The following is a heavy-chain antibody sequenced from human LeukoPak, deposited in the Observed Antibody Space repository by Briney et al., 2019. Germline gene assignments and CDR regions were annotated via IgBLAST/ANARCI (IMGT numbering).Heavy chain of an antibody. CDR1: GGTFSSYA. CDR3: ARDPRGYNAYGVFDS. V-gene: IGHV1-69*13. Sequence: ASVKVSCKASGGTFSSYAISWVRQAPGQGLEWMGGIIPIFGTANYARKFQGRVTITADESTSTAYMELRSLKSEDTAVYFCARDPRGYNAYGVFDSWGQGTLVTVSS. CDR2: IIPIFGTA. J-gene: IGHJ4*02. D-gene: IGHD5-18*01.